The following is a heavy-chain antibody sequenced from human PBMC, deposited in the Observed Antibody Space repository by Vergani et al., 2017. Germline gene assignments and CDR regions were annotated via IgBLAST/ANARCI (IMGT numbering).Heavy chain of an antibody. D-gene: IGHD2-2*02. J-gene: IGHJ6*02. Sequence: QVQLQQWGAGLLKPSETLSLTCAVYGGSFSGYYGSWIRQPPGKGLEWIGEINHSGSTNYNPSLKSRVTISVDTSKNQFSLKLSSVTAADTAVYYCAIYARRPRAYGMDVWGQXP. V-gene: IGHV4-34*01. CDR1: GGSFSGYY. CDR2: INHSGST. CDR3: AIYARRPRAYGMDV.